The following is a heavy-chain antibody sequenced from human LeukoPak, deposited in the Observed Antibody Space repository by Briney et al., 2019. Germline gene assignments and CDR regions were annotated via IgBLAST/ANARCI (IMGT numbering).Heavy chain of an antibody. CDR3: ARVYLNYGSAHYGMDV. D-gene: IGHD3-10*01. V-gene: IGHV4-59*01. CDR2: IYYSGST. J-gene: IGHJ6*04. Sequence: SETLSLTCTVSGGSISSYYWSWIRQPPGKGLEWMGYIYYSGSTNYNPSLKSRVTISVDTSKNQFPLKLSSVTAADTAVYYCARVYLNYGSAHYGMDVWGKGTTVTVSS. CDR1: GGSISSYY.